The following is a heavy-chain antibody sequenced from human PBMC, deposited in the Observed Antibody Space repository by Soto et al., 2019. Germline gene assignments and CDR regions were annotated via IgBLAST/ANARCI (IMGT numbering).Heavy chain of an antibody. V-gene: IGHV4-59*12. Sequence: SETLSLTCTVSGGSISSYYWSWIRQPPGKGLEWIGYIYYSGSTNYNPSLKSRVTISVDKSKNQFSLKLSSVTAADTAVYYCAMVTATPAHYWGQGDLVTVSS. CDR3: AMVTATPAHY. J-gene: IGHJ4*02. CDR2: IYYSGST. D-gene: IGHD2-21*02. CDR1: GGSISSYY.